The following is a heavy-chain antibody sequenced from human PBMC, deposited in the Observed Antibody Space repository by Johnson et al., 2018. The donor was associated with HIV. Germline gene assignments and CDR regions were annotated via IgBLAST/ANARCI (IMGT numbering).Heavy chain of an antibody. CDR1: GFTFSRLG. V-gene: IGHV3-30*02. CDR2: VRYDGSIK. D-gene: IGHD3-22*01. CDR3: AKEGGRITMIGVEPDAFEI. Sequence: HVHLVASGGDVLQPCRSLSLPSAASGFTFSRLGLHWVRQSPGKWLEWVPFVRYDGSIKYYADYVKGRFTISRDNSKNTLYLQMNSLRAEDTAVYYCAKEGGRITMIGVEPDAFEIWGQGTMVTVSS. J-gene: IGHJ3*02.